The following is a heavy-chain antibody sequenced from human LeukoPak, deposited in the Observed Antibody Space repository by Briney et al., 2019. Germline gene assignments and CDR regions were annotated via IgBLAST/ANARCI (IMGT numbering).Heavy chain of an antibody. J-gene: IGHJ4*02. Sequence: KTSETLSLTCTVSGVSISSSSYYWGWIRQPPGKGLEWIGSIYYSGSTYYNPSLKSRVTISVDTSKNQFSLKLSSVTAADTAVYYCARLSAGDGFDYWGQGTLVTVSS. CDR3: ARLSAGDGFDY. D-gene: IGHD2-21*02. CDR2: IYYSGST. V-gene: IGHV4-39*01. CDR1: GVSISSSSYY.